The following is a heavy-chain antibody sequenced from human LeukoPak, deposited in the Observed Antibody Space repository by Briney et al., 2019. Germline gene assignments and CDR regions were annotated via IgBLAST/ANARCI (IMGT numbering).Heavy chain of an antibody. CDR2: ITWTGGGI. CDR1: GFNFDDYA. J-gene: IGHJ4*02. D-gene: IGHD3-9*01. CDR3: AKDISAGLTGTPFDC. Sequence: GGSLRLSCAASGFNFDDYAMHWVRQAPGKGLEWVSGITWTGGGIEYADAVKGRFTISRDNAKNSLYLEINSLRAEDMALYYCAKDISAGLTGTPFDCWGQGTLVTVSS. V-gene: IGHV3-9*03.